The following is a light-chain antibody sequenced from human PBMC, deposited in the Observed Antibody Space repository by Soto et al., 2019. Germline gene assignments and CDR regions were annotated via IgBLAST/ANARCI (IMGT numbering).Light chain of an antibody. J-gene: IGKJ1*01. Sequence: EMVLTQSPGTLSLSPGERATLSCRASQSVSSSYLAWYQQKPGQAPRLLIYGASSRATGIPDRFSGSGSGTDFTLTISRLESEDFAVYYCQQYGISPWTFGQGTKVEIK. CDR1: QSVSSSY. V-gene: IGKV3-20*01. CDR3: QQYGISPWT. CDR2: GAS.